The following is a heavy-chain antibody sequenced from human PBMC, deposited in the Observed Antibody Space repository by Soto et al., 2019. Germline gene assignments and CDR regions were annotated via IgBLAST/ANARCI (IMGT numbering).Heavy chain of an antibody. J-gene: IGHJ4*02. D-gene: IGHD5-12*01. CDR3: AAGGGLPRYY. CDR2: IYHSGST. CDR1: GGSISSGGYS. Sequence: QLQLQESGSGLVKPSQTLSLTCAVSGGSISSGGYSWSWIRQPPGKGLEWIGYIYHSGSTYYNPSLKIRVTRSVVRAKNQSSLKLSSVTAADTAVYYCAAGGGLPRYYWGQGTLVTVSS. V-gene: IGHV4-30-2*01.